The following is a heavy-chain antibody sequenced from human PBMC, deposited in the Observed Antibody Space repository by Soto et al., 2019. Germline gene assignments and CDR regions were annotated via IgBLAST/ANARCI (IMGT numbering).Heavy chain of an antibody. D-gene: IGHD4-17*01. CDR2: IRSKAYGGTT. Sequence: GGSLRLSCTASGFTFGDYAMSWFRQAPGKGLEWVGFIRSKAYGGTTEYAASVKGRFTISRDDSKSIAYLQMNSLKTEDTAVYYCTRDVDYGDDYYYYYGMDVWGQGTTVTVSS. CDR3: TRDVDYGDDYYYYYGMDV. J-gene: IGHJ6*02. V-gene: IGHV3-49*03. CDR1: GFTFGDYA.